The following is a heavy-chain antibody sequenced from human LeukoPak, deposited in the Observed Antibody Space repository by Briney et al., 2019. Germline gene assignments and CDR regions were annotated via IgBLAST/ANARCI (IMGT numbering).Heavy chain of an antibody. CDR2: ISSNGGST. CDR1: GFTFSSYA. D-gene: IGHD6-13*01. J-gene: IGHJ5*02. V-gene: IGHV3-64*04. Sequence: AGGSLRLSCSASGFTFSSYAMHWVRQAPGKGLEYVSAISSNGGSTYYVDSVKGRFTISRDNAKKSLYLQMNSLRAEDTAVYYCARGVSAAGIHWFDPWGQGTLVTVSS. CDR3: ARGVSAAGIHWFDP.